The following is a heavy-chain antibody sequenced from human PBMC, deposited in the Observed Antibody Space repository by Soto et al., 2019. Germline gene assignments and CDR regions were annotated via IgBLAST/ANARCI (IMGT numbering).Heavy chain of an antibody. CDR1: CGTISSSNW. CDR3: AGLGMVAAHREFDP. Sequence: TFCLTCASSCGTISSSNWCTWVRQPPGKGLEWIGEINQSGSPNYNPSLRSRVTISVDKSKSQFFLKLSSVTAADTAIYYCAGLGMVAAHREFDPWGQGTLVTVSS. V-gene: IGHV4-4*02. D-gene: IGHD2-15*01. CDR2: INQSGSP. J-gene: IGHJ5*02.